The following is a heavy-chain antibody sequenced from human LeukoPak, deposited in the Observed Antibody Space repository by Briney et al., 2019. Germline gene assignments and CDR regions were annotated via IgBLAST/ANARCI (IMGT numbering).Heavy chain of an antibody. CDR2: IYYFGST. CDR1: GGSISSHY. Sequence: PSETLSLTCTVSGGSISSHYWSWIRHPPGKGLEWNGYIYYFGSTNYNPSLKSRVTISVDTSKNHFSLKLSSVTAADTAVYYCAGDLGWGAFDYWGQGTLVTVSS. D-gene: IGHD6-19*01. J-gene: IGHJ4*02. V-gene: IGHV4-59*11. CDR3: AGDLGWGAFDY.